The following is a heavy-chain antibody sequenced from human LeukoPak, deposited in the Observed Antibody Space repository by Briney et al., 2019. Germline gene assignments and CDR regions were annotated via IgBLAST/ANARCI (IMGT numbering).Heavy chain of an antibody. J-gene: IGHJ4*02. Sequence: GGSLRLSCAASGFTFSSYRMYWVRQAPGKGLEWVSSISRSSSYVYYADSVKGRFTISRDNAKNSLYLQMNSLRVEDTAVYYCARDMCSGGNCYSGAVDYWGQGTLVTVSS. CDR1: GFTFSSYR. V-gene: IGHV3-21*01. CDR2: ISRSSSYV. CDR3: ARDMCSGGNCYSGAVDY. D-gene: IGHD2-15*01.